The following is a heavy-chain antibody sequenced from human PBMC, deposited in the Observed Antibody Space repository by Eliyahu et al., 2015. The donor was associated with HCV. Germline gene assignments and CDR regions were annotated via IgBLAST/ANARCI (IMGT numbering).Heavy chain of an antibody. Sequence: QLQLQESGPGLVKPSETLSLTCTVSGGSISSSSYYWGWIRQPPGKGLEWIGSIYYSGSTYYNPSLKSRVTISVDTSKNQFSLKLSSVTAADTAVYYCARLDQFVVVPAAITLPVFSHWGQGTTVTVSS. CDR3: ARLDQFVVVPAAITLPVFSH. V-gene: IGHV4-39*01. CDR1: GGSISSSSYY. D-gene: IGHD2-2*01. J-gene: IGHJ6*02. CDR2: IYYSGST.